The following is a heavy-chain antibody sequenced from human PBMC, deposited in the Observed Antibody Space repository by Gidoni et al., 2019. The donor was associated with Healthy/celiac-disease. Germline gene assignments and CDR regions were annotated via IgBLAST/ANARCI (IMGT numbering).Heavy chain of an antibody. V-gene: IGHV3-7*01. J-gene: IGHJ6*02. Sequence: EVQLVESGGGLVQPGGSLRLSCAASGFTFSSYWMSWVRQAPGKGLEWVANIKQDGSEKYYVDSVKGRFTISRDNAKNSLYLQMNSLRAEDTAVYYCARDLVRGITIFGVVSGYGMDVWGQGTTVTVSS. CDR3: ARDLVRGITIFGVVSGYGMDV. CDR1: GFTFSSYW. D-gene: IGHD3-3*01. CDR2: IKQDGSEK.